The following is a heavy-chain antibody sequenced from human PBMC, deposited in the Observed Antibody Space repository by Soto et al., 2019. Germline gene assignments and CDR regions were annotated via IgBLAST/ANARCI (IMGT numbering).Heavy chain of an antibody. D-gene: IGHD6-13*01. V-gene: IGHV1-46*03. CDR3: VRDLAAPGTYRSAY. Sequence: QVQLVQSGAEVKKPGASVKVSCKASGYTFTNYYMHWVRQASRQGLEWMGIINPSGGSTSYAQKFQGRVTMTRDTSTCTLYMELSSLRSEDTAVYYCVRDLAAPGTYRSAYWGQGTLVSVSS. J-gene: IGHJ4*02. CDR2: INPSGGST. CDR1: GYTFTNYY.